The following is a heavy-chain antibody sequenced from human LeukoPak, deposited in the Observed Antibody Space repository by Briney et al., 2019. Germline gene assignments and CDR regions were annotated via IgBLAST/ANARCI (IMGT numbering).Heavy chain of an antibody. Sequence: GGSLRLSCAASGFTFSSYAMSWVRQAPGKGLEWVSAISGSGGSTYYADSVKGRFTISRDNSKNTLYLQMNSLRAEDTAVYYCAKDMCGYAGGSCYSDYWGQGTLVTVSS. D-gene: IGHD2-15*01. CDR1: GFTFSSYA. CDR3: AKDMCGYAGGSCYSDY. V-gene: IGHV3-23*01. J-gene: IGHJ4*02. CDR2: ISGSGGST.